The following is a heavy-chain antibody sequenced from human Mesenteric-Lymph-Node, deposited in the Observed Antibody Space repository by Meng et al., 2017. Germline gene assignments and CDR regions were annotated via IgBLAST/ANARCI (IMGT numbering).Heavy chain of an antibody. CDR3: ARAEYYNWFDP. V-gene: IGHV4-31*03. Sequence: QVQLPESGPGLVQPSQTLSLTCTVSGGSVSSGGYYWTWIRQHTGKGLEWFGHIYYSGSTFYNPSLKRRVIISIDTSKNQFSLNLRSVTAADTAVYYCARAEYYNWFDPWGQGTLVTVSS. CDR2: IYYSGST. CDR1: GGSVSSGGYY. D-gene: IGHD1-14*01. J-gene: IGHJ5*02.